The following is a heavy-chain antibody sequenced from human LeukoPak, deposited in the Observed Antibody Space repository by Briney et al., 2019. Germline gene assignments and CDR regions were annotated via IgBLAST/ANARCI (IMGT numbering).Heavy chain of an antibody. V-gene: IGHV1-2*02. CDR3: ATGCSGGSCSPGEYFDY. J-gene: IGHJ4*02. Sequence: ASVKVSRKASGYTFTGYYMHWVRQAPGQGLEWMGWINPNSGGTNYAQKFQGRVTMTRDTSISTAYMELSSLRSEDTAVYYCATGCSGGSCSPGEYFDYWGQGTLVTVSS. CDR1: GYTFTGYY. CDR2: INPNSGGT. D-gene: IGHD2-15*01.